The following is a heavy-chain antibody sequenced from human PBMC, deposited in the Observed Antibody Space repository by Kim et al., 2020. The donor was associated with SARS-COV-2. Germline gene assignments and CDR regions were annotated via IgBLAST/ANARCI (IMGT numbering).Heavy chain of an antibody. CDR3: AREAGGGGMDV. D-gene: IGHD2-15*01. Sequence: NNAQKFQGRVTITADESTSTAYMELSSLRSEDTAVYYCAREAGGGGMDVWGQGTTVTVSS. J-gene: IGHJ6*02. V-gene: IGHV1-69*01.